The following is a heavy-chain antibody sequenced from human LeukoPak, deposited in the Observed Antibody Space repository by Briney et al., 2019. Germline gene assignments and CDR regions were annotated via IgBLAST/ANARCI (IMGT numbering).Heavy chain of an antibody. J-gene: IGHJ5*02. CDR1: GFTFDDYA. CDR2: ISWNSGSI. CDR3: AKDLRS. D-gene: IGHD3-16*01. V-gene: IGHV3-9*01. Sequence: GRSLRLSCAASGFTFDDYAMHWVRQAPGKGLEWASGISWNSGSIGYADSVKGRFTISRDNAKNSLYLQMNSLRAEDTALYYCAKDLRSWGQGTLVNVSS.